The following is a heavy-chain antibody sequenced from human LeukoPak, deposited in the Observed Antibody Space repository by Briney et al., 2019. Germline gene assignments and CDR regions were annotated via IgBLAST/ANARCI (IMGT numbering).Heavy chain of an antibody. CDR2: MCGTAGCT. D-gene: IGHD3-22*01. CDR3: AKDRPNFHENSGHYYRRDGDS. CDR1: GFTFYMYA. J-gene: IGHJ5*01. Sequence: PGGSLRLSCQASGFTFYMYAMSWVRQAPGKGLEWVASMCGTAGCTFYPDSVKGRFTISRDNSKNVLYLRMNSLTAEDTVIYYCAKDRPNFHENSGHYYRRDGDSWGQGTLVTVSS. V-gene: IGHV3-23*01.